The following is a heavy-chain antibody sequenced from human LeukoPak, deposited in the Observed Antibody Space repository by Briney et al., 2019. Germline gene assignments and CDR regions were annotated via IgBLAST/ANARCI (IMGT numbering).Heavy chain of an antibody. CDR1: GVSLSGYY. CDR2: INHSGAT. V-gene: IGHV4-34*01. CDR3: ARCVCGVYHFDY. J-gene: IGHJ4*02. Sequence: SETLSLTCAVSGVSLSGYYWSWIRQPPGKGLEWIGEINHSGATNYNPSVKSRVTIAGDKAKNQLNLRLSTLRAADTAMYYCARCVCGVYHFDYWGQGALVTVSS. D-gene: IGHD2-8*01.